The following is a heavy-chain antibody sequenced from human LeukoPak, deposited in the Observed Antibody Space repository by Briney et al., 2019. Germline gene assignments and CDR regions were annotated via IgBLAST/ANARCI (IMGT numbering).Heavy chain of an antibody. Sequence: PSETLSLTCAVSGGSFSGYYWTWIRQPPGKGLEWIGEINHSGSANYNPSLKSRVTISLDTSKNQFSLKLSSVTAADTAVYYCARGQGTVTTHWDQGTLVTVSS. CDR1: GGSFSGYY. CDR2: INHSGSA. J-gene: IGHJ4*02. D-gene: IGHD4-17*01. CDR3: ARGQGTVTTH. V-gene: IGHV4-34*01.